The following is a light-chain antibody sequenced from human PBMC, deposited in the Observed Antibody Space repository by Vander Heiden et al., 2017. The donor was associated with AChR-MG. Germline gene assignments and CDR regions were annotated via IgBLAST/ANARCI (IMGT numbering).Light chain of an antibody. J-gene: IGLJ1*01. CDR1: SGSVSVNHY. Sequence: QTVVTQEPSFSVSPGGTVTLTCGLSSGSVSVNHYPSWNQQTPGQPPLTLIYSTDIRSSGVPDRFSGSILGKTAALTITGAQADDDSYYYCLLYMGSGIFVFGTGTKVSVL. CDR2: STD. CDR3: LLYMGSGIFV. V-gene: IGLV8-61*01.